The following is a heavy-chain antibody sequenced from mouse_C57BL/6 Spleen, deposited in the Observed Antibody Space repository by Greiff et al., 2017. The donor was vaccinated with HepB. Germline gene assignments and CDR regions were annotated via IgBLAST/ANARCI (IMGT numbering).Heavy chain of an antibody. CDR3: ARRLTGFDY. J-gene: IGHJ2*01. CDR1: GFTFSSYA. V-gene: IGHV5-4*03. CDR2: ISDGGSYT. D-gene: IGHD1-1*01. Sequence: EVMLVESGGGLVKPGGSLKLSCAASGFTFSSYAMSWVRQTPEKRLEWVATISDGGSYTYYPDNVKGRFTISRDNAKNNLYLQMSHLKSEDTAMYYCARRLTGFDYWGQGTTLTVSS.